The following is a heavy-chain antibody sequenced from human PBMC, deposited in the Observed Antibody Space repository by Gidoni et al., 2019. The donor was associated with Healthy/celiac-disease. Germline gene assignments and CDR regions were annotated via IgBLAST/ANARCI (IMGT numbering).Heavy chain of an antibody. V-gene: IGHV4-39*01. D-gene: IGHD2-8*01. J-gene: IGHJ3*02. CDR3: ARHSDGYCTNGVCYNDAFDI. Sequence: QLQLQESGPGLVKSSETLSLTCTVSGGSISSSSYYWGWIRQPPGKGLEWIGSIYYSGSTYYNPSLKSRVTISVDTSKNQFSLKLSSVTAADTAVYYCARHSDGYCTNGVCYNDAFDIWGQGTMVTVSS. CDR2: IYYSGST. CDR1: GGSISSSSYY.